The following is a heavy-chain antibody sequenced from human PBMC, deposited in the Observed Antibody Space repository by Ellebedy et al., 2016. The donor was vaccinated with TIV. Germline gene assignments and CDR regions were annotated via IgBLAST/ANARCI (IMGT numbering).Heavy chain of an antibody. D-gene: IGHD4-17*01. J-gene: IGHJ2*01. V-gene: IGHV3-11*04. CDR3: ARDRGEGYFDL. CDR1: GFTFSDFY. Sequence: GESLKISCAASGFTFSDFYMSWIRQAPGKGLEWVSYISSSGSTIYYADSVKGRFTISRDNAKNSLYLQMNSLRGEDTAVYYCARDRGEGYFDLWGRGTLVTVSS. CDR2: ISSSGSTI.